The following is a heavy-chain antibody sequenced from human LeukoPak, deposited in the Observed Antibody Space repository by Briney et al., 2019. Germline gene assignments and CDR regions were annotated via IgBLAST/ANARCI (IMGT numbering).Heavy chain of an antibody. CDR2: INWNGGST. V-gene: IGHV3-20*04. D-gene: IGHD4-11*01. Sequence: PGGSLRLSCAASGFTFDDYGMSWVRHAPGKGLEWVSGINWNGGSTVYADSVKGRFTISRDNAKNSLYLQMNSLRAEDTALYYCARDNTPLKVDYSNYRGREPTDYWGQGTLVTVSS. J-gene: IGHJ4*02. CDR3: ARDNTPLKVDYSNYRGREPTDY. CDR1: GFTFDDYG.